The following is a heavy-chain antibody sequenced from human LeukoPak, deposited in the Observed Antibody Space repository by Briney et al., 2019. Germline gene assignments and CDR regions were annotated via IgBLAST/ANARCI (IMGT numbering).Heavy chain of an antibody. J-gene: IGHJ3*02. CDR1: GFTFSSYW. CDR3: ARVPGSSGYSDAFDI. V-gene: IGHV3-7*01. D-gene: IGHD3-22*01. Sequence: PGGSLRLSCAASGFTFSSYWMSWVRQAPGKGLEWVANIKQDGSEKYYVDSVKGRFTISRDNAKNSLYLRMNSLRAEETAVYYCARVPGSSGYSDAFDIWGQGTMVTVSS. CDR2: IKQDGSEK.